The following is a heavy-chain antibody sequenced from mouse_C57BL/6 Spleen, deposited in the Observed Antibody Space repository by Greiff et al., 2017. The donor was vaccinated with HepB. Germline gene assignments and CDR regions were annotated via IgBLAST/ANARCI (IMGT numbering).Heavy chain of an antibody. CDR1: GYTFTSYD. V-gene: IGHV1-85*01. D-gene: IGHD2-10*01. Sequence: QVQLQQSGPELVKPGASVKLSCKASGYTFTSYDINWVKQRPGQGLEWIGWIYPRDGRTKYNEKFKGKATLTVDTSSSTAYMELHSLTSEDSAVYFCARNLLPYAMDYWGQGTSVTVSS. CDR3: ARNLLPYAMDY. CDR2: IYPRDGRT. J-gene: IGHJ4*01.